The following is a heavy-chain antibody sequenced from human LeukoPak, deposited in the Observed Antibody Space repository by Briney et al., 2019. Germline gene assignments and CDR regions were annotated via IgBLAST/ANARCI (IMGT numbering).Heavy chain of an antibody. D-gene: IGHD1-1*01. CDR3: ARQRYNWNDWGIDY. CDR1: GGSFSGYY. CDR2: INHSGST. V-gene: IGHV4-34*01. J-gene: IGHJ4*02. Sequence: SETLSLTCAVYGGSFSGYYWSWIRQPPGKGLEWLGEINHSGSTNYNPSLKSRVTISVDTSKNQFSLKLSSVTAADTAVYYCARQRYNWNDWGIDYWGQGTLVTVSS.